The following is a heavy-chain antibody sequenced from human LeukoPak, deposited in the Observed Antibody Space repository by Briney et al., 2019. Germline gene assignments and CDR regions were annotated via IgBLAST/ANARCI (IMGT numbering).Heavy chain of an antibody. J-gene: IGHJ4*02. CDR1: GFTFTTYA. D-gene: IGHD6-13*01. CDR3: AKVDGGIAAAGTPDY. Sequence: GGSLRLSCAASGFTFTTYAMSWVRQAPGKGLEWVSSISGSGGSTYYVDSVKGRFTISRDNSKNTLYLQMHSLRAEDTAVYYCAKVDGGIAAAGTPDYWGQGTLVTVSS. V-gene: IGHV3-23*01. CDR2: ISGSGGST.